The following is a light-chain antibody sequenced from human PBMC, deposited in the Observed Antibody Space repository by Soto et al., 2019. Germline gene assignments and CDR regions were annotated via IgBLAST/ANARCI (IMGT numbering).Light chain of an antibody. CDR3: SSYTSSNTLDV. CDR2: DVS. J-gene: IGLJ1*01. CDR1: SSDVGGYNY. V-gene: IGLV2-14*01. Sequence: QSVLTQPVSVSGSPGQSITISCTGTSSDVGGYNYVSWYQQHPGKAPKLMIYDVSNRPSGVSNRFSGSKSGNTASLTISGLQAEDEADYYCSSYTSSNTLDVFGTGTKVTVL.